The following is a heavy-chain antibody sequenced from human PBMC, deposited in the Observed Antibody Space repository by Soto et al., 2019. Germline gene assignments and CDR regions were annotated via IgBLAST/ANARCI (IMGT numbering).Heavy chain of an antibody. D-gene: IGHD3-10*01. CDR2: ISSSGSTI. CDR3: ARDGSTMVRGVINYYYGMDV. V-gene: IGHV3-48*03. J-gene: IGHJ6*02. CDR1: GFTFSSYE. Sequence: EVQLVESGGGLVQPGGSLRLSCAASGFTFSSYEMNWVRQAPGKGLEWVSYISSSGSTIYYADSVKGRFTISRDNAKNTLYRQKNRLRAEDTAVYYCARDGSTMVRGVINYYYGMDVWCQGTTVTVSS.